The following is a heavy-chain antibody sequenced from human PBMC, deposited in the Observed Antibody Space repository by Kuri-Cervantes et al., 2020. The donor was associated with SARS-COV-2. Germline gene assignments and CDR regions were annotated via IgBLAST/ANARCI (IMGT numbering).Heavy chain of an antibody. CDR1: GGSFSGYY. CDR2: INHSGST. Sequence: ESLKISCAVYGGSFSGYYWSWIRQPPGKGLEWIGEINHSGSTNYNPSHKSRVTISVDTSKNQFSLKLSSVTAADTAVYYCARVEGAAAGTPSGNFDYWGQGTLVTVSS. CDR3: ARVEGAAAGTPSGNFDY. D-gene: IGHD6-13*01. J-gene: IGHJ4*02. V-gene: IGHV4-34*01.